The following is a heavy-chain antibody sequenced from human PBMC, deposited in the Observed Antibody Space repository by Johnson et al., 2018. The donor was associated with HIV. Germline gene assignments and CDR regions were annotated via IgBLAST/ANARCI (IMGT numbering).Heavy chain of an antibody. Sequence: QVQLVESGGGLIQPGGSLGLSCAASGFSVSNNYMNWVRQAPGKGLEWVAVISYDGSNKYYADSVKGRFTISRDNSKNTLYLQMNSLRAEDTAVYYCARDSTYSSSPLGAFDIWGQGTMVTVSS. CDR2: ISYDGSNK. CDR1: GFSVSNNY. CDR3: ARDSTYSSSPLGAFDI. D-gene: IGHD6-6*01. J-gene: IGHJ3*02. V-gene: IGHV3-30-3*01.